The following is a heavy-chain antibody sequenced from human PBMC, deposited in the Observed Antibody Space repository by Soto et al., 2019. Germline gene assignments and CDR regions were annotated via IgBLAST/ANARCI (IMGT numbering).Heavy chain of an antibody. J-gene: IGHJ6*02. CDR1: GFTFSNYG. Sequence: GGSLRLSCAASGFTFSNYGMHWVRQAPGKGLEWVAVIWYDGSNRNYADSVKGRFTISRDNSKSTLYLQMDSLRDEDTAVYSCARGGEALLPRTVQYYYYYGMDVWGQGTTVTVSS. CDR3: ARGGEALLPRTVQYYYYYGMDV. V-gene: IGHV3-33*01. D-gene: IGHD1-26*01. CDR2: IWYDGSNR.